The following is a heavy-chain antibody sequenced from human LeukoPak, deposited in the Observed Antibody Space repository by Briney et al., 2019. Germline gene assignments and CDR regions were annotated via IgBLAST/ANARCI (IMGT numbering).Heavy chain of an antibody. CDR1: GGSISSSSYY. J-gene: IGHJ4*02. Sequence: SETPSLTCTVSGGSISSSSYYWGWIRQPPGEGLEWIGSINYSGSTYYNPSLKSRVTISVDTSKNQFSLKLSSVTAADTAVYYCARDLYYHYVWGSNRPISFDYWGQGTLVTVSS. V-gene: IGHV4-39*07. CDR2: INYSGST. D-gene: IGHD3-16*01. CDR3: ARDLYYHYVWGSNRPISFDY.